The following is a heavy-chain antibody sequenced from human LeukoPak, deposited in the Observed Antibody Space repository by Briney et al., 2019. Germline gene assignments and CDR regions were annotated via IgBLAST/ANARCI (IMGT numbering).Heavy chain of an antibody. CDR1: GFTFSTYW. D-gene: IGHD3-22*01. J-gene: IGHJ4*02. CDR3: ARGTYRLYY. CDR2: IKPDGGEK. V-gene: IGHV3-7*01. Sequence: PGGSLRLSCAASGFTFSTYWMTWVRQAPGKRPEWVANIKPDGGEKSYVDSVKGRFTISRDNAKNSLYLQMSRLTAEDPAVYYCARGTYRLYYWGQGTLVTVSS.